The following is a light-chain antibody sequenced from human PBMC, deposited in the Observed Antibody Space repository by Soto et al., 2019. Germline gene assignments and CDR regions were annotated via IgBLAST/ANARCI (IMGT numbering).Light chain of an antibody. CDR3: MQSTQLPPT. Sequence: VVMTQTPLSLSVAPGQPASISCKSSQSLLHITGETFLFWYLQKPGQSPQLLIYEVSTRVSGVPDRFSGSGSGTDFTLEISRVETDDVGIYYCMQSTQLPPTFGQGRLLEIK. CDR2: EVS. J-gene: IGKJ5*01. CDR1: QSLLHITGETF. V-gene: IGKV2D-29*02.